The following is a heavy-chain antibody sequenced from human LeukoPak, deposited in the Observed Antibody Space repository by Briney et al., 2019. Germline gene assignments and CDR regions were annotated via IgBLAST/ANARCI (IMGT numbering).Heavy chain of an antibody. Sequence: PSETLSLTCTVSGGSISSSYWSWIRRPPGKGLEWIGYIYYSGSTNYNPSLKSRVTISVDTSKNQFSLRLSSVTAADTAVYYCARGEVYTATNWGFDYWGQGTLVTVSS. CDR3: ARGEVYTATNWGFDY. CDR1: GGSISSSY. CDR2: IYYSGST. V-gene: IGHV4-59*01. J-gene: IGHJ4*02. D-gene: IGHD5-18*01.